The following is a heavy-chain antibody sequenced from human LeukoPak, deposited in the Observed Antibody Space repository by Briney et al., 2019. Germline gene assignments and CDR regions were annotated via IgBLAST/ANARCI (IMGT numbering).Heavy chain of an antibody. Sequence: GGSLRLSCAASGFTFSTYWMTWVRQAPGRGLEWVANIKQDGSERYYVHSVKGRFTTSRDNAKNSLYLQMNSLRAEDTAIYYCARAAAGPYFDYWGKGTLVTVSS. J-gene: IGHJ4*02. V-gene: IGHV3-7*01. D-gene: IGHD6-13*01. CDR2: IKQDGSER. CDR3: ARAAAGPYFDY. CDR1: GFTFSTYW.